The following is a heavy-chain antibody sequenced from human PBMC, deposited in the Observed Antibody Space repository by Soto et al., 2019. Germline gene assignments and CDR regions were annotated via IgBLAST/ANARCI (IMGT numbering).Heavy chain of an antibody. D-gene: IGHD6-13*01. CDR1: GYSFTSYW. Sequence: PGESLKISCKGSGYSFTSYWIGWVRQMPGKGLEWMGIIYPGDSDTRYSPSFQGQVTISADKSISTAYLQWSSLKASNTAMYYWARGGTAADPYNWFDPWGQGTLVTVSS. V-gene: IGHV5-51*01. CDR3: ARGGTAADPYNWFDP. J-gene: IGHJ5*02. CDR2: IYPGDSDT.